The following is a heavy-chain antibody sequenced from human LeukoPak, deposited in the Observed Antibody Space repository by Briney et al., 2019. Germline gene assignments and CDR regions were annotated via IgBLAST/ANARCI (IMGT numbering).Heavy chain of an antibody. CDR2: MNPNSGNT. D-gene: IGHD6-19*01. V-gene: IGHV1-8*03. CDR1: GYTFTSYD. J-gene: IGHJ6*03. Sequence: GASVKVSCKASGYTFTSYDINWVRQATGQGLEWMGWMNPNSGNTGYAQKFQGRVTITRNTSISTAYMELSSLRSEDTAVYYCARGYSSGWYGSNYYYYMDVWGKGTTVTVSS. CDR3: ARGYSSGWYGSNYYYYMDV.